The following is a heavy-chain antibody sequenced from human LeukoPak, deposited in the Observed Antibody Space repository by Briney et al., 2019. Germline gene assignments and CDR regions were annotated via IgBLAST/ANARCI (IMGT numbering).Heavy chain of an antibody. D-gene: IGHD6-13*01. V-gene: IGHV4-39*01. CDR1: GGSISSGIYY. CDR2: IYYSGNT. J-gene: IGHJ4*02. Sequence: SETLSLTCTVSGGSISSGIYYWGWIRQPPGKGLEWIGSIYYSGNTYYNPSLKSRVTISVDTSKNQLSLKLNSVTAADTAVYYCARHVRQQLPPKALDYWGQGTLVTVSS. CDR3: ARHVRQQLPPKALDY.